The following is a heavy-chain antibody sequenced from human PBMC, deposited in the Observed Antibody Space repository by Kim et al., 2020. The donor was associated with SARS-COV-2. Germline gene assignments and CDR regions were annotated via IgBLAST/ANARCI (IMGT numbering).Heavy chain of an antibody. Sequence: YAAPVKGRFTISRDDSKNTLYLQMNSLKTEDTAVYYCTAHLSLTGGNSDYWGQGTLVTVSS. V-gene: IGHV3-15*01. J-gene: IGHJ4*02. CDR3: TAHLSLTGGNSDY. D-gene: IGHD2-21*02.